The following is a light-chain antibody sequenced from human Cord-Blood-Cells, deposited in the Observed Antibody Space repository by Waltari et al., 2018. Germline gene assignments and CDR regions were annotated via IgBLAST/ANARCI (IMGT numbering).Light chain of an antibody. J-gene: IGKJ1*01. CDR1: QSLLHSNGYNY. CDR2: LGS. Sequence: DIVMTQSPLSLPVTPGEPASISCRSSQSLLHSNGYNYLDWYLQKPWQSPQLLIYLGSNRASGVPDRFSGSGSGTDFTLKLSRVEAEDVGVYYCMQALQTPRTFGQGTKVEIK. CDR3: MQALQTPRT. V-gene: IGKV2-28*01.